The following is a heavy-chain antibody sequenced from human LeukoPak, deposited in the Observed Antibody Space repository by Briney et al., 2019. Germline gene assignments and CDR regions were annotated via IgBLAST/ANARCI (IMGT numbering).Heavy chain of an antibody. D-gene: IGHD5-18*01. CDR2: INWNGGST. Sequence: GGSLRLSCAASGFTFDDYGMSWVRQAPGKGLEWVSGINWNGGSTGYADSVKGRFTISRDNAKDSLYLQMNSLRAEDTALYHCARVRGGGYSYGYDAFDIWGQGTMVTVSS. J-gene: IGHJ3*02. CDR3: ARVRGGGYSYGYDAFDI. V-gene: IGHV3-20*01. CDR1: GFTFDDYG.